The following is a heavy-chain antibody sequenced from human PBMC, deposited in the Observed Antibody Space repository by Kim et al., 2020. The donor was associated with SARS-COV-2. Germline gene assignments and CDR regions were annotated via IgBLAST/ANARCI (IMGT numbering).Heavy chain of an antibody. Sequence: GGSLRLSCAASGFTFGSYWMHWVRQVPGKGLMWVARLNKDGSATYYADSVKGRFTISRVNSQNTLYLHMDSLRVEDTAIYYCARSTIYAIHHFDPWGEGTVVTVSS. J-gene: IGHJ5*02. D-gene: IGHD2-8*01. V-gene: IGHV3-74*01. CDR3: ARSTIYAIHHFDP. CDR2: LNKDGSAT. CDR1: GFTFGSYW.